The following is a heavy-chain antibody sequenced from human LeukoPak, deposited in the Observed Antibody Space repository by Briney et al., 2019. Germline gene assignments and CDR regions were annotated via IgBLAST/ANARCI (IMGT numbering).Heavy chain of an antibody. D-gene: IGHD2-15*01. CDR1: GFTFSNYA. CDR3: ARDTSFICGTHYGMDV. Sequence: GGSLRLSCAASGFTFSNYAMNWVRQSPGKGPEWVSGVSGSGSYTYFADSVKGRFTISRDNSRDTLYLQLHSLRAEDTALYYCARDTSFICGTHYGMDVWGQGTTATVSS. CDR2: VSGSGSYT. V-gene: IGHV3-23*01. J-gene: IGHJ6*02.